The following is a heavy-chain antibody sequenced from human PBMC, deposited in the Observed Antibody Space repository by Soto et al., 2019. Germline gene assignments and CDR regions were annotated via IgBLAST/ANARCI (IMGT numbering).Heavy chain of an antibody. V-gene: IGHV1-24*01. CDR3: ARFNRVVPAALHPSYYYYYYGMDV. Sequence: ASVTVSFQVSGYTLRELSMHWVRQAPGKGLEWMGGFDPEDGETIYAQKFQGRVTMTEDTSTDTAYMELSSRRSEDTAVYYCARFNRVVPAALHPSYYYYYYGMDVWGQGTTVTVSS. CDR1: GYTLRELS. D-gene: IGHD2-2*01. J-gene: IGHJ6*02. CDR2: FDPEDGET.